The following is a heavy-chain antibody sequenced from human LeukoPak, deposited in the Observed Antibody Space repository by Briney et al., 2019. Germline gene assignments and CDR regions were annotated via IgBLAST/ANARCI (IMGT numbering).Heavy chain of an antibody. J-gene: IGHJ6*03. D-gene: IGHD5-18*01. CDR1: GFTFSSYA. CDR3: ARAQYIYYMDV. V-gene: IGHV3-74*01. CDR2: INSDGSST. Sequence: PGGSLRLSCAASGFTFSSYAMSWVRQAPGKGLEWVSRINSDGSSTSYADSVKGRFTISRDNAKNTLYLQMNSLRAEDTAVYYCARAQYIYYMDVWGKGTTVTVSS.